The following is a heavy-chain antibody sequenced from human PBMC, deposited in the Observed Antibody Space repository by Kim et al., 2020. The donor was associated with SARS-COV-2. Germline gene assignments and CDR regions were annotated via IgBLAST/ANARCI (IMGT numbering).Heavy chain of an antibody. J-gene: IGHJ4*02. V-gene: IGHV6-1*01. D-gene: IGHD6-19*01. Sequence: NEYAVSVKSRITINPDTSKNQFSLQLNSVTPEDTAVYYCARAEWSSGWLHWGQGTLVTVSS. CDR2: N. CDR3: ARAEWSSGWLH.